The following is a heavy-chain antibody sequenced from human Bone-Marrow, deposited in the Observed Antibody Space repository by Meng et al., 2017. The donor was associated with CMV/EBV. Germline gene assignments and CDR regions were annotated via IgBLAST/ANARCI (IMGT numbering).Heavy chain of an antibody. J-gene: IGHJ4*02. CDR3: VLSKGTALISY. D-gene: IGHD2-8*01. CDR2: TYHSGIS. CDR1: TYSISSGYY. Sequence: GSLRLSCTVSTYSISSGYYWGWIRQPPGKGLEWLGTTYHSGISFFNPSLKSRLTMSVDTSKNQFSLRLSPVTAADTAMYYCVLSKGTALISYWGQGTAVTVSS. V-gene: IGHV4-38-2*02.